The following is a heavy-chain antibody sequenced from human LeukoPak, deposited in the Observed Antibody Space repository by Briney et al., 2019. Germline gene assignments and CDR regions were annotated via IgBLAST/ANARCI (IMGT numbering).Heavy chain of an antibody. V-gene: IGHV4-30-2*01. CDR3: ANRYSSGYRRAFDI. J-gene: IGHJ3*02. CDR2: INHSGST. Sequence: SQTLSLTCAVSGGSISSGGYSWSWIRQPPGKGLEWIGEINHSGSTNYNPSLKSRVTISVDTSKNQFSLKLSSVTAADTAVYYCANRYSSGYRRAFDIWGQGTMVTVSS. D-gene: IGHD6-19*01. CDR1: GGSISSGGYS.